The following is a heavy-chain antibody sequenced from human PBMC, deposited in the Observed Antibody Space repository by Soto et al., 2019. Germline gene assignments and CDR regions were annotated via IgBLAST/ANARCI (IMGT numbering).Heavy chain of an antibody. CDR3: ARAPDCSSTSCRIYNYYYYYYMDV. V-gene: IGHV1-18*01. J-gene: IGHJ6*03. Sequence: QVPLVQSGAEVKKPGASVKVSCKASGYTFTSYGISWVRQAPGQGLEWMGWISAYNGNTNYAQKLQGRVTMTTDTSTSTAYMELRSLRSDDTAVYYCARAPDCSSTSCRIYNYYYYYYMDVWGKGTTVTVSS. CDR2: ISAYNGNT. D-gene: IGHD2-2*01. CDR1: GYTFTSYG.